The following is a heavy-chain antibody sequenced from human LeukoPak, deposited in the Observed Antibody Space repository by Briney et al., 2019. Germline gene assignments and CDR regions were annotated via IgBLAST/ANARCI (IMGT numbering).Heavy chain of an antibody. CDR1: GYSFTSYW. J-gene: IGHJ3*02. V-gene: IGHV5-51*01. D-gene: IGHD6-13*01. CDR2: IYPGDSDT. CDR3: ARHGRTQYSSSWYRDPPNAFDI. Sequence: GESLKISCKGSGYSFTSYWIGWVRQMPGKGLEWMGIIYPGDSDTRYSPSFQGQVTISADKSISTAYLQWSSLKASDTAMYYRARHGRTQYSSSWYRDPPNAFDIWGQGTMVTVSS.